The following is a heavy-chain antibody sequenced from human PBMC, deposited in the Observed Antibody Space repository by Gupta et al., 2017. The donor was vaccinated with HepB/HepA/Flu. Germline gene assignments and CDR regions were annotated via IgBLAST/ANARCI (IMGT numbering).Heavy chain of an antibody. Sequence: QLLLVESGGCLVKPGGSLKLSCSASAFSFRDHYMSWIRQAPGKGLEWISYISSAGNTILYADSVKGRFTISRDNTKNSLSLQMNSLRAEDTAVYYCARGKIVGYSYAFDFWGQGTLVSVSS. CDR1: AFSFRDHY. J-gene: IGHJ4*02. D-gene: IGHD5-12*01. CDR2: ISSAGNTI. CDR3: ARGKIVGYSYAFDF. V-gene: IGHV3-11*01.